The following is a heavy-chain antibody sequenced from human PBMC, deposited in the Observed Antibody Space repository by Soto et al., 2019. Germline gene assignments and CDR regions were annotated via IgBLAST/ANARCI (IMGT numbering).Heavy chain of an antibody. V-gene: IGHV4-34*01. CDR3: ARGTTRPIIVVPAARGYYFDY. J-gene: IGHJ4*02. Sequence: TSETLSLTCAVYGGSFSGYYWSWIRQPPGKGLEWIGEINHSGSTNYNPSLKSRVTISVDTSKNQFSLKLSSVTAADTAVYYCARGTTRPIIVVPAARGYYFDYWGQGTLVTVSS. D-gene: IGHD2-2*01. CDR1: GGSFSGYY. CDR2: INHSGST.